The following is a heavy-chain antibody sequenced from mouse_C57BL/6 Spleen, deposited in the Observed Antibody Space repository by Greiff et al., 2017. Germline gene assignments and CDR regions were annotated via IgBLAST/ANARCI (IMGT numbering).Heavy chain of an antibody. CDR1: GYTFTDYY. J-gene: IGHJ2*01. CDR3: ASNWEGDYFDY. Sequence: VQLQQSGPELVKPGASVKISCKASGYTFTDYYMNWVKQSHGKSLEWIGDINPNNGGTSYNQKFKGKATLTVDKSSSTADMELRSLTSEDSAVYYCASNWEGDYFDYWGQGTTLTVSS. CDR2: INPNNGGT. D-gene: IGHD4-1*02. V-gene: IGHV1-26*01.